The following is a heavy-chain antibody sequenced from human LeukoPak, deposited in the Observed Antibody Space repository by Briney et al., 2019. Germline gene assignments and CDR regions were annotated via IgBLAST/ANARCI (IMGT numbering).Heavy chain of an antibody. V-gene: IGHV1-2*02. Sequence: ASVKVSCKTSGYTFSDYYIHWVRQAPGQGLEWMGWIVPHSGGTKYAQKFQGRVTMTRDTSISTAYMELSRLRYDDTAVYYCATLGAASFDYRGQGALVTVSS. CDR3: ATLGAASFDY. D-gene: IGHD2-15*01. J-gene: IGHJ4*02. CDR1: GYTFSDYY. CDR2: IVPHSGGT.